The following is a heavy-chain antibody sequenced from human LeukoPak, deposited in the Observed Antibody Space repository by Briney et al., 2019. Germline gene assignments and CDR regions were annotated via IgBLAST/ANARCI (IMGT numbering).Heavy chain of an antibody. CDR3: ARDSTYYYDSGSSGPHYFDN. V-gene: IGHV3-30*01. D-gene: IGHD3-10*01. CDR2: ISSGGTYE. CDR1: GFTFSNYA. J-gene: IGHJ4*02. Sequence: PAGGSLRLSCAASGFTFSNYAMHWVRQAPGKGLEWVSLISSGGTYEYYADSVKGRFTISRDNSKNTLYLQLNSPRAEDTAVYYCARDSTYYYDSGSSGPHYFDNWGQGTLVTVSS.